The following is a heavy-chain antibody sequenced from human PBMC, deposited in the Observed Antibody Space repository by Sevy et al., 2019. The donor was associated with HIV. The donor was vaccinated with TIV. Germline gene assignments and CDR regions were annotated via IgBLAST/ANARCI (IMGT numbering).Heavy chain of an antibody. CDR1: GYSISSGYY. CDR2: VYHVGST. D-gene: IGHD2-15*01. CDR3: ARVYWVGAAMDFDY. Sequence: SETLSLTCAVSGYSISSGYYWGWIRQPPGKGLEWIGSVYHVGSTYYNPSLKSRVTFSVDTSKNRFSLKLYSVTVADTAVYYCARVYWVGAAMDFDYWGRGTLVTVSS. V-gene: IGHV4-38-2*01. J-gene: IGHJ4*02.